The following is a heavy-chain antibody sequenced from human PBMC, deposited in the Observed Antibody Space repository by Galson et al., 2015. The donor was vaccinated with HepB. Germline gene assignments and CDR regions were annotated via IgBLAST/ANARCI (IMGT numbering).Heavy chain of an antibody. CDR2: IWIGGSEM. V-gene: IGHV3-33*08. D-gene: IGHD2-15*01. CDR1: GFPLSDYA. Sequence: SLRLSCAASGFPLSDYAMHWVRQAPGKGLEWVAVIWIGGSEMYYGDIVKGRFTISRDNSKNTLYLQVNSLRAEDTAVYYCARESPRRGGICEGAFCKGVDVWGQGTTVTVSS. J-gene: IGHJ6*02. CDR3: ARESPRRGGICEGAFCKGVDV.